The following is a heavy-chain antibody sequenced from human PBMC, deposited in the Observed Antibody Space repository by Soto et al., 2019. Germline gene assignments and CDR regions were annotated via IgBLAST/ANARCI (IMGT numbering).Heavy chain of an antibody. D-gene: IGHD4-17*01. V-gene: IGHV3-23*01. Sequence: EVQLLESGGGLVQPGGSLRLSCAASGFTFTTYAMSWVRQPPGKGLEWVSGISSSGDIPYYADSVKGRFTISRDQTKKTVYLQMNSLRAEDTALYYCAKVNSIVGDGDHDYWGQGTLVSVSS. CDR3: AKVNSIVGDGDHDY. CDR2: ISSSGDIP. CDR1: GFTFTTYA. J-gene: IGHJ4*02.